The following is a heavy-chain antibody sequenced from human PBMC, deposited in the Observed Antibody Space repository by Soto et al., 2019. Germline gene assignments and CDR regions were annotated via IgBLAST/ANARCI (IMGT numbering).Heavy chain of an antibody. V-gene: IGHV4-59*01. CDR3: ARFRSYWYFDL. CDR2: IYYSGST. J-gene: IGHJ2*01. Sequence: QVQLQESGPGLVKPSETLSLTCTVSGGSISSYYWSWVRQPPGKGLEWIGYIYYSGSTNYNPSLMSRVTISVDTSKNQFSLKLSSVTSADTAVYYCARFRSYWYFDLWGRGTLVTVSS. CDR1: GGSISSYY.